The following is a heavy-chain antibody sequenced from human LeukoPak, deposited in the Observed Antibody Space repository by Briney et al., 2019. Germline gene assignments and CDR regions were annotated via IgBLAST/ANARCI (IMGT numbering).Heavy chain of an antibody. J-gene: IGHJ3*02. CDR3: ARRGLTEWNAFDI. D-gene: IGHD4/OR15-4a*01. CDR1: GYTFTGYY. Sequence: GASVKVSCKASGYTFTGYYMHWVRQAPGQGLEWMGWINPNSGGTNYAQKFQGRVTMTRDTSISTAYMELSRLRSDDTAVYYCARRGLTEWNAFDIWGQGTKVTVSS. V-gene: IGHV1-2*02. CDR2: INPNSGGT.